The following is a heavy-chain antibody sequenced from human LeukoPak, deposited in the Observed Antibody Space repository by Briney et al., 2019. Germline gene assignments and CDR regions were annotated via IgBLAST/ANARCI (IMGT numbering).Heavy chain of an antibody. CDR2: ISGSGGST. V-gene: IGHV3-23*01. D-gene: IGHD2-15*01. CDR1: GFTFSSYA. J-gene: IGHJ5*02. CDR3: AKVRAVVVAATEWFDP. Sequence: PGGSLRLSCAASGFTFSSYAMSWVRQAPGKGLEWVSAISGSGGSTYYADSVKGRFTISRDNSKNTLYLQMNSLRAEDTAVYYCAKVRAVVVAATEWFDPWGQGTLVTVSS.